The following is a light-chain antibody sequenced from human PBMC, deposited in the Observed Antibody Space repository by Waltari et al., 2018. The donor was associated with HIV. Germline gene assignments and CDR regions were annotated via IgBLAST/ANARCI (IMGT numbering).Light chain of an antibody. Sequence: QSVLTQPPSASGTPGQRVTISCSGSSSNIGRCYIYWYQQLPGTAPKLLIYGSNQRPSGVPARFSGSKSGTSASLAISGLRSEDEADYYCAAWDDSLSGRVFGGGTKLTVL. CDR1: SSNIGRCY. V-gene: IGLV1-47*01. CDR2: GSN. CDR3: AAWDDSLSGRV. J-gene: IGLJ3*02.